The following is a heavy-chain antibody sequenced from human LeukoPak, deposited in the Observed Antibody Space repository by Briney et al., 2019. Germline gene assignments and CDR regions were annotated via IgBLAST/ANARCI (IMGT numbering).Heavy chain of an antibody. Sequence: ASVKVSCKASGYTFTSYDINWVRQATGPGLEWMGWMNPNSGNTGYAQKFQGRVTMTRSTSISTAYMELSSLRFEDTAVYYCTRSVRNGHIDYWGQGTLVTVSS. J-gene: IGHJ4*02. CDR1: GYTFTSYD. V-gene: IGHV1-8*01. CDR3: TRSVRNGHIDY. CDR2: MNPNSGNT. D-gene: IGHD2-21*01.